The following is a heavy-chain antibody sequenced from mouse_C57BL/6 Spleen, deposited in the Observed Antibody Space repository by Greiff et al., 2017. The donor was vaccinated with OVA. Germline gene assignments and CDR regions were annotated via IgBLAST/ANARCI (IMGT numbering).Heavy chain of an antibody. V-gene: IGHV1-58*01. Sequence: EVKLQQSGAELVRPGSSVKMSCKTSGYTFKSYGINWVKQRPGQGLEWIGYSYIGNGYTEYNEKFKGKATLTSDTSSSTAYMQLSSLTSEDSAIYFCARPYSPYSNYAYFDFWGTGTTVTVSS. CDR2: SYIGNGYT. D-gene: IGHD2-5*01. CDR3: ARPYSPYSNYAYFDF. J-gene: IGHJ1*03. CDR1: GYTFKSYG.